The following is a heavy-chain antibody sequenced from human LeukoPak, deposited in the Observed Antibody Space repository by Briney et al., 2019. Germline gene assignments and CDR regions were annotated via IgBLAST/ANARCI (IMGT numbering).Heavy chain of an antibody. CDR3: AKGKAVAKDFDY. V-gene: IGHV3-30*02. D-gene: IGHD6-19*01. CDR2: IRYDGSNK. J-gene: IGHJ4*02. Sequence: GSLRLSFAASGFTFSSYGLHWVRQAPRKGLEWVAFIRYDGSNKYYADSVKGRFTISRDNSKNTLYLQMNSLRAEDTAVYYCAKGKAVAKDFDYWGQGTRVTVSS. CDR1: GFTFSSYG.